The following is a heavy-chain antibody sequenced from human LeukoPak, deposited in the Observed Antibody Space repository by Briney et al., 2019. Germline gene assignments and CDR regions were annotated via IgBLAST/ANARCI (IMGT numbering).Heavy chain of an antibody. CDR2: INGDGGDT. J-gene: IGHJ3*01. CDR1: GFTFSTYW. CDR3: ARGWVPSDITLK. D-gene: IGHD3-22*01. V-gene: IGHV3-74*01. Sequence: GGSLRLSCSASGFTFSTYWTHWVRQAPGKGLVWVARINGDGGDTNYADSVKGRFTISRDNARNTVYLQVNCLRAEDTAVYYCARGWVPSDITLKWGQGTMVTVSS.